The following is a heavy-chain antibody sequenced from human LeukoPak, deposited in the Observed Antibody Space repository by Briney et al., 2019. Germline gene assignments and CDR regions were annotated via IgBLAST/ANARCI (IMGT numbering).Heavy chain of an antibody. D-gene: IGHD6-19*01. V-gene: IGHV4-59*08. Sequence: PSETLSLTCTVSGGSINNHYWSWIRQSPGKRLEWIGYIYYSGYTSYNPSLKSRVTISTDTSRNQFSLKLNSVTAADTAVYYCARRQPLISVAATGYFDLWGRGTLVTVSS. J-gene: IGHJ2*01. CDR1: GGSINNHY. CDR3: ARRQPLISVAATGYFDL. CDR2: IYYSGYT.